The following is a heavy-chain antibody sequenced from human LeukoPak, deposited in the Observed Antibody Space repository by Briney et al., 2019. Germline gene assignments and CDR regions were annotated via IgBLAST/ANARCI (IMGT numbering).Heavy chain of an antibody. J-gene: IGHJ4*02. Sequence: GGSLRLSCAASGFTFSSYWMSWVRQAPGKGLEWVANIKQDGSEKYYADSVKGRFTISRDNAKNSLYLQMNSLRAEDTAVYYCARVDDFWRLYPGYWGQGTLVTVSS. V-gene: IGHV3-7*01. CDR2: IKQDGSEK. CDR1: GFTFSSYW. CDR3: ARVDDFWRLYPGY. D-gene: IGHD3-3*01.